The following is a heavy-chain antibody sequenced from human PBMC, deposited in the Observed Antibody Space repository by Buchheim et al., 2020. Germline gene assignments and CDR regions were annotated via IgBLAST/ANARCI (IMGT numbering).Heavy chain of an antibody. CDR1: GFNISNYW. CDR3: ARSLYCCNGMDV. Sequence: EVQLVESGGGLVQPGGSLRLSCAASGFNISNYWMYWVRQVPGKGLVWVSRINSDGSTTTYADSVKGRFTISRDNAKNAVSMQMNSLGGEDAAVYYCARSLYCCNGMDVWGQGTT. V-gene: IGHV3-74*01. CDR2: INSDGSTT. D-gene: IGHD2-2*01. J-gene: IGHJ6*02.